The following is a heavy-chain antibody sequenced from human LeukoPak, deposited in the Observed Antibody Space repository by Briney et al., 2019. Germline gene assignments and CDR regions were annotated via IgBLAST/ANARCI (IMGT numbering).Heavy chain of an antibody. CDR1: GGSFSGYY. CDR2: INHSGST. V-gene: IGHV4-34*01. D-gene: IGHD1-26*01. J-gene: IGHJ4*02. CDR3: ARGNRVGATDLDY. Sequence: SETLSLTCAVYGGSFSGYYWGWIRQPPGKGLEWIGEINHSGSTNYNPSLKSRVTISVDTSKNQFSLKLSSVTAADTAVYYCARGNRVGATDLDYWGQGTLVTVSS.